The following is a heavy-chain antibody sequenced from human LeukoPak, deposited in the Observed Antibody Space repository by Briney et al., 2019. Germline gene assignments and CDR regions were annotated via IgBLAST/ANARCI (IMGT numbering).Heavy chain of an antibody. J-gene: IGHJ4*02. CDR3: AKVRWDNSGWYYLDS. CDR2: ISGSGDST. D-gene: IGHD6-19*01. Sequence: GGSLRLSCAASGFTFSSYAMSWARQAPGKGLEWVSTISGSGDSTYYADSVKGRFTISRDNSKTTLYLQMNSLRAEDTAVYYCAKVRWDNSGWYYLDSWGQGTLVTVSS. CDR1: GFTFSSYA. V-gene: IGHV3-23*01.